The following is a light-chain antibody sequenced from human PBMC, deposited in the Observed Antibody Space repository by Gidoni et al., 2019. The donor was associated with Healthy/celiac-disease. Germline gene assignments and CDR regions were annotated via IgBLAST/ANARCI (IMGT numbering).Light chain of an antibody. CDR1: QSVSSN. Sequence: EIVMTQSPATLSVPPGERATLSCRASQSVSSNLAWYQQKPGQAARLLIYGASTRATGIPARFSGSGSVTEFTLTISSLQSEDFAVYYCQQYNNWPPLTFGGGTKVEIK. V-gene: IGKV3-15*01. J-gene: IGKJ4*01. CDR3: QQYNNWPPLT. CDR2: GAS.